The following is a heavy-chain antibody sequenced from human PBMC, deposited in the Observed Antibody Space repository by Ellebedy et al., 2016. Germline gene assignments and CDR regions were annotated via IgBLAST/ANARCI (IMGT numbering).Heavy chain of an antibody. V-gene: IGHV4-39*01. CDR3: ARHRGIRSIDY. D-gene: IGHD3-16*01. CDR1: GGSISSSSYY. Sequence: GSLRLSXTVSGGSISSSSYYWGWIRQPPGKGLEWIGSIYYSGSTYYNPSLKSRVTISVDTSKNQFSLKLSSVTAADTAVYYCARHRGIRSIDYWGQGTLVTVSS. CDR2: IYYSGST. J-gene: IGHJ4*02.